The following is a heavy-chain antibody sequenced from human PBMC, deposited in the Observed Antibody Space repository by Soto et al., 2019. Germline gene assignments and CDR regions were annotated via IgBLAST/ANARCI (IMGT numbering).Heavy chain of an antibody. V-gene: IGHV4-4*02. CDR2: IYHSGST. J-gene: IGHJ4*02. CDR1: GGSISSSNW. Sequence: SETLSLTCAVSGGSISSSNWWSCVRQPPGKGLEWIGEIYHSGSTNYNPSLKSRVTISVDKSKNQFSLKLSSVTAADTAVYYCARAVGATILSVDYWGQGTLVTVSS. D-gene: IGHD1-26*01. CDR3: ARAVGATILSVDY.